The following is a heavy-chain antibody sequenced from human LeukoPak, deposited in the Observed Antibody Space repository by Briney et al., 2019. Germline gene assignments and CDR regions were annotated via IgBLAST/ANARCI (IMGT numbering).Heavy chain of an antibody. Sequence: GGSLRLSCAATGFTFSSYAMSWVRQAPGKGLEWVSAISGSGGSTYYADSVKGRFTISRDNSKNTLYLQMNSLRAEDTAVYYCAKARRDGYNYLHYWGQGTLVTVSS. D-gene: IGHD5-24*01. CDR2: ISGSGGST. V-gene: IGHV3-23*01. CDR1: GFTFSSYA. J-gene: IGHJ4*02. CDR3: AKARRDGYNYLHY.